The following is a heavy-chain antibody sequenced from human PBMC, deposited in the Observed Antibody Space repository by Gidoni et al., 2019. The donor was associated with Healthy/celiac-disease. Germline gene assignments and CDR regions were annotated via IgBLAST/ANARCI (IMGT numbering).Heavy chain of an antibody. D-gene: IGHD5-12*01. CDR2: IYYSGST. CDR1: GGSISSYY. J-gene: IGHJ5*02. Sequence: QVQLQESGPGLVKPSETLSLTCTVSGGSISSYYWSWIRQPPGKGLEWIGYIYYSGSTNYNPSLKSRVTISVDTSKNQFSLKLSSVTAADTAVYYCARDLGRGYDLGGFDPWGQGTLVTVSS. V-gene: IGHV4-59*01. CDR3: ARDLGRGYDLGGFDP.